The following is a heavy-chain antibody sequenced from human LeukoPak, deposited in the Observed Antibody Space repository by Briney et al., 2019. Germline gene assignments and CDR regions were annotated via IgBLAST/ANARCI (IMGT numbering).Heavy chain of an antibody. Sequence: GASVKLSCKASGYTFTNYGISWVRQAPGQGLEWMGWINTYNGHTNYAQKLQGRVTMTTDTSTSTAYMELRSLRSDDTAVYYCARNSSGYYSDYWGQGTLVTVSP. CDR1: GYTFTNYG. D-gene: IGHD3-22*01. V-gene: IGHV1-18*01. CDR2: INTYNGHT. CDR3: ARNSSGYYSDY. J-gene: IGHJ4*02.